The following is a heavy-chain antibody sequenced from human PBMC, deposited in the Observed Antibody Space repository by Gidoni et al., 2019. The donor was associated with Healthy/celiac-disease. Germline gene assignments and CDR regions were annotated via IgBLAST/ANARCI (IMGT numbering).Heavy chain of an antibody. Sequence: QVQLVESGGGVVQTGRSRRLSCAASGFTFSSYGMHWVRQAPGKWLEWVAVISYDGSNQYYADSVKGRFTISRDNSKNTLYLQMNSLRAEDTAVYYCAKGYCSSTSGIGCYMDVWGKGTTVTVSS. D-gene: IGHD2-2*01. V-gene: IGHV3-30*18. CDR1: GFTFSSYG. CDR2: ISYDGSNQ. J-gene: IGHJ6*03. CDR3: AKGYCSSTSGIGCYMDV.